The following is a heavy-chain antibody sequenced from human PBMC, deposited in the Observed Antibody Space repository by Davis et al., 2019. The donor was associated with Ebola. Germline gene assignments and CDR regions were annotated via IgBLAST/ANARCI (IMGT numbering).Heavy chain of an antibody. J-gene: IGHJ6*04. Sequence: PGGSLRLSCAASGLTFSTYAMTWVRQAPGKGLEWVSLISDSGSFTYYAESVQGSFTISRDNSKNTLYLQMNSLRAEDADVYYCAGDPQWWRTLGMDVWGKGTTVIVSS. CDR1: GLTFSTYA. V-gene: IGHV3-23*01. CDR2: ISDSGSFT. D-gene: IGHD2-8*01. CDR3: AGDPQWWRTLGMDV.